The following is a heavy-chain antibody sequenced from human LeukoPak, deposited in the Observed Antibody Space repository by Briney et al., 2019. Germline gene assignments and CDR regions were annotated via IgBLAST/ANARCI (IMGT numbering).Heavy chain of an antibody. CDR1: GVTFSGYS. J-gene: IGHJ4*02. D-gene: IGHD4-17*01. CDR3: ARDSDYGDYGIALIYYFDY. V-gene: IGHV3-21*01. CDR2: ITATSRHI. Sequence: GGSLRLSCAAPGVTFSGYSVNWVRQAPGKGLEWVSAITATSRHIYYADSVKGRFTISRDNAKNSLYLQMNSLRVEDTALYYCARDSDYGDYGIALIYYFDYWGQGTLVTVSS.